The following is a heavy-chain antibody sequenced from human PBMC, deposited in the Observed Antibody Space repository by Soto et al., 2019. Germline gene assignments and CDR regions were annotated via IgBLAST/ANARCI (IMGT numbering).Heavy chain of an antibody. Sequence: ASVKVSCKASGYTFTSYDINWVRQATGQGLEWMGWMNPNSGNTGYAQKFQGRVTMTRNTSISTAYMELSSLRSEDTAVYYCASTAGTTYYYYYYYMDVWGKGTTVTVSS. D-gene: IGHD6-13*01. J-gene: IGHJ6*03. CDR3: ASTAGTTYYYYYYYMDV. CDR2: MNPNSGNT. V-gene: IGHV1-8*01. CDR1: GYTFTSYD.